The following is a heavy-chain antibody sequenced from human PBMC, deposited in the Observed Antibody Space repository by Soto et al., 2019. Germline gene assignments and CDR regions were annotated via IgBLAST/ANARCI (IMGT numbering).Heavy chain of an antibody. J-gene: IGHJ4*02. V-gene: IGHV1-18*04. CDR3: PKDRPRLTQQIVDVY. CDR1: GYTFTEHG. Sequence: QIQLVQSGGEVKKPGASVKVSCKASGYTFTEHGISWVRQAPGQGLEWVGWISAFTDYTDYAQKFRGRVTLTTDKSTSTAYMELRSLTSDDTAVDYWPKDRPRLTQQIVDVYWVQGTLVTVSS. CDR2: ISAFTDYT. D-gene: IGHD3-16*02.